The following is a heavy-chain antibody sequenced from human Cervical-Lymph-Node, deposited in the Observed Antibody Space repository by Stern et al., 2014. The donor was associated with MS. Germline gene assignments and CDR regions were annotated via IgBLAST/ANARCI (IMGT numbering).Heavy chain of an antibody. CDR2: IYTSGST. J-gene: IGHJ6*02. V-gene: IGHV4-61*02. CDR3: ARDCRLRYFDNYGMDV. D-gene: IGHD3-9*01. Sequence: QLQLQESGPGLVKPSQTLSLTCTVSGGSISSGSYYWSWIRQPAGKGLEWIGRIYTSGSTHYNPSLKSRVTISVATSKNQFSIKLSFVTAADTAVYYCARDCRLRYFDNYGMDVWGQGTTVTVSS. CDR1: GGSISSGSYY.